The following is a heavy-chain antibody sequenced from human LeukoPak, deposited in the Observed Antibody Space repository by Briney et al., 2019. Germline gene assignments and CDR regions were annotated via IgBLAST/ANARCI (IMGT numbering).Heavy chain of an antibody. V-gene: IGHV3-7*04. J-gene: IGHJ4*02. D-gene: IGHD1-26*01. Sequence: PGGSLRLSCSASGFTLSSFAMHWVRQAPGKGPEWVANIKQDGSEKYYVDSVKGRFTISRDNAKNSLYLQMNSLRAEDTALYYCARESGNYVLYWGQGTLVTVSS. CDR1: GFTLSSFA. CDR2: IKQDGSEK. CDR3: ARESGNYVLY.